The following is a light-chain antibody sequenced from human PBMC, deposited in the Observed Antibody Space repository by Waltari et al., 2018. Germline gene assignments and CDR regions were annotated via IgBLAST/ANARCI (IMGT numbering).Light chain of an antibody. CDR1: QSVNDY. V-gene: IGKV3-11*01. J-gene: IGKJ4*01. CDR2: DAS. Sequence: VLTQSPATLSLSPGEIATLSCRASQSVNDYLAWYQQKPGQAPRLLMYDASNRATGIPARFSGSGSGTDFTLTISSLESEDFAVYYCQQRSNWPLTFGGGTKVEIK. CDR3: QQRSNWPLT.